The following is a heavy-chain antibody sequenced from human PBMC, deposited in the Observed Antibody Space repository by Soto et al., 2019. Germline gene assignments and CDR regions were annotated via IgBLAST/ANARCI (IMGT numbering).Heavy chain of an antibody. CDR1: GYSFTSQY. D-gene: IGHD3-16*01. J-gene: IGHJ3*02. CDR3: ARGPGLPPGGGGTEPLDI. Sequence: QVQLVQSGAEVEKPGASVKISCKASGYSFTSQYVHWVRQAPGQGLEWMGIINPNGGSTTYAQKFQGRFTTTGGTSPRKVHGEVSSLTSGDPAVFYCARGPGLPPGGGGTEPLDIWGQGTMVTVAS. V-gene: IGHV1-46*03. CDR2: INPNGGST.